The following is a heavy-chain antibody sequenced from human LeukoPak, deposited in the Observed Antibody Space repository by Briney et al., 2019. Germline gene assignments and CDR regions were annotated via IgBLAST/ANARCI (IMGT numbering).Heavy chain of an antibody. V-gene: IGHV3-48*01. CDR1: GFTFSSYS. CDR2: ISSSSSTI. CDR3: ARGSAH. J-gene: IGHJ4*02. Sequence: SGGTLSLSCAAYGFTFSSYSMNWVRQAPGQGLEWVSYISSSSSTIYYADSVKGRFTISRDNAKNSLYLQMNSLRAADTAVYYCARGSAHWGQGTLVTVSS.